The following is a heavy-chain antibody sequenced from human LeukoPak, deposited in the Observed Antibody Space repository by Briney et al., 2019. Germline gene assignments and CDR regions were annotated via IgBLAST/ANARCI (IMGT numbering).Heavy chain of an antibody. V-gene: IGHV3-48*01. D-gene: IGHD3-22*01. CDR2: ISSSSSTI. J-gene: IGHJ4*02. Sequence: GGSLRLSCAASGFTFSSYSMNWVRQAPGKGLEWVSYISSSSSTIYYADSVKGRFTISRDNAKNSLYLQMNSLRAEDTAVYYCAREDYDSSGYFDNWGQGTLVTVSS. CDR1: GFTFSSYS. CDR3: AREDYDSSGYFDN.